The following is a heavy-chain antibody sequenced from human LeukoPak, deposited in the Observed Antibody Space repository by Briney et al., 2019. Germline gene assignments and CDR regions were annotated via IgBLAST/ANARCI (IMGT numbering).Heavy chain of an antibody. V-gene: IGHV4-34*01. CDR2: INHSGST. J-gene: IGHJ6*03. Sequence: SETLSLTCAVYGGSFSGYYWSWIRQPPGKGLEWIGEINHSGSTNYNPSLKSRVTISVDTSKNQFSLKLSSVTAADTAVYYCARGACSSSGGSCYGRYYYYMDVWGKGTTVTVSS. D-gene: IGHD2-15*01. CDR1: GGSFSGYY. CDR3: ARGACSSSGGSCYGRYYYYMDV.